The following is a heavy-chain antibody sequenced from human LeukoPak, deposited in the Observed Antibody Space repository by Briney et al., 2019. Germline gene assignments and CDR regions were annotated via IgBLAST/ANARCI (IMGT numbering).Heavy chain of an antibody. V-gene: IGHV1-2*02. J-gene: IGHJ4*03. CDR2: INPKSGGT. D-gene: IGHD3-10*01. CDR3: ARVEWSFYGPESYGFFDF. Sequence: GASLKVSCKASGYTFTDYYMHWVRQAPGQGLEWMGWINPKSGGTNYAQKFQGRVTMTRDTSISTAYMELSRLRSDDTAVYYCARVEWSFYGPESYGFFDFWGQGTLVTVSS. CDR1: GYTFTDYY.